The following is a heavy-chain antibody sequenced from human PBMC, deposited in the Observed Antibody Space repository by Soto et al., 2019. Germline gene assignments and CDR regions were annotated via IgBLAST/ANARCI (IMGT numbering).Heavy chain of an antibody. CDR1: GYTFTSYD. J-gene: IGHJ4*02. CDR2: MNPNSGNT. V-gene: IGHV1-8*01. Sequence: ASVKVSCKASGYTFTSYDINWVRQATGQGLEWMGWMNPNSGNTGYAQKFQGRVTMTRNTSISTAYMELSSLRSEDTAVYSCARAGAVVTPDFDYWGQGTLVTVSS. D-gene: IGHD2-21*02. CDR3: ARAGAVVTPDFDY.